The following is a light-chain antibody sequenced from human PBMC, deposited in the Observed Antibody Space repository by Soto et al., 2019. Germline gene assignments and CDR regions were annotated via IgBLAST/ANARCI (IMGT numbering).Light chain of an antibody. CDR2: GYI. Sequence: QSVLTQPPSVSGAPGQRVTISCAGSSSNIGAGYDVHWYQQLPGTAPKFLIYGYINRPSGVPDRFSGSKSGTSASLAITGLHAEDEADYYCQSYYNSLSGLVFGGGTKLTVL. CDR1: SSNIGAGYD. J-gene: IGLJ3*02. CDR3: QSYYNSLSGLV. V-gene: IGLV1-40*01.